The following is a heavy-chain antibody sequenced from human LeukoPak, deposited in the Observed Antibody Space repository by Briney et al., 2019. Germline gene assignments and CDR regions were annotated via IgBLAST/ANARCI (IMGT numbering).Heavy chain of an antibody. CDR3: ARGRFGDSSGRAFDY. V-gene: IGHV4-38-2*02. Sequence: SETLSLTCTVSGYSISSGYYWGWIRQPPGKGLEWIGSIYHSGSTYYNPSLKSRVTISVDTSKNQFSLKLSSVTAADTAVYYCARGRFGDSSGRAFDYWGQGTLVTVSS. J-gene: IGHJ4*02. CDR1: GYSISSGYY. D-gene: IGHD3-22*01. CDR2: IYHSGST.